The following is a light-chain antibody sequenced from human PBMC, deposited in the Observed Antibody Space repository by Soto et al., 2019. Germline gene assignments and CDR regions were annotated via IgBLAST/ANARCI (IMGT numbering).Light chain of an antibody. J-gene: IGKJ4*01. CDR3: QQSYSTPT. CDR1: QSISIH. Sequence: DIQMTQSPSSLSASVGERGTITCRTSQSISIHLNWYQQIPGKAPKLLIYAASSLQSGVPSRFSGSGSGTDFTLTISSLQPEDFATYYCQQSYSTPTFGGGTKMEIK. CDR2: AAS. V-gene: IGKV1-39*01.